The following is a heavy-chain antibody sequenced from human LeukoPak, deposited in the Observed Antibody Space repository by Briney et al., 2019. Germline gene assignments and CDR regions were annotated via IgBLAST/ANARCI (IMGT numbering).Heavy chain of an antibody. CDR2: IYYGENT. CDR1: GDSISSGPYY. V-gene: IGHV4-39*07. J-gene: IGHJ6*03. Sequence: PSETLSLTCTVSGDSISSGPYYWGWIRQPPGKGLEWIGNIYYGENTYYNPSLKSRVTISIDTSKNQFSLKLSSVTAADTAVYYCAREEGYYYYMDVWGKGTTVTISS. CDR3: AREEGYYYYMDV.